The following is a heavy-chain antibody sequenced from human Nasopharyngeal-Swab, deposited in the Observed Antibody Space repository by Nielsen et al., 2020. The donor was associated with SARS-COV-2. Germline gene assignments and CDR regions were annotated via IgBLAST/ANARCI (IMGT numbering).Heavy chain of an antibody. CDR1: GFTFDDYA. CDR2: ISGDDGST. V-gene: IGHV3-43*02. J-gene: IGHJ4*02. D-gene: IGHD6-13*01. Sequence: GESLKISCEASGFTFDDYAMHWVRQAPGKGLEWVSLISGDDGSTYYADSVKGRFTISRDNGKNSLYLQMNSLRTEDTALYYCAKDIGSAAAGYDYWGQGTLVTVSS. CDR3: AKDIGSAAAGYDY.